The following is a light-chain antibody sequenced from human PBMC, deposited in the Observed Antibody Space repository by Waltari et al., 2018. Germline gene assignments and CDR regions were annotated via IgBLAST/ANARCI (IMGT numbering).Light chain of an antibody. CDR3: QHYVSLPAT. CDR1: QSISKY. V-gene: IGKV3-20*01. J-gene: IGKJ1*01. CDR2: HAS. Sequence: EIVLTQFSDTLSFSPGERATLSCRASQSISKYLAWYQQKPGQAPRLLIYHASSRSTRIPDRFSGGGFGTDFSLTISRLEPEDFAVYYCQHYVSLPATFGQGTKLEIK.